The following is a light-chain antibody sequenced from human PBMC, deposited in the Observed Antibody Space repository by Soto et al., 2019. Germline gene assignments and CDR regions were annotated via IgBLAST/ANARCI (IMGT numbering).Light chain of an antibody. CDR3: NSYTGSSTPYG. Sequence: QSVLTQPDSVSGSPGQSITTSCTGTSSDVGNYNYVSWYQQHPGKAPKLMIYDVSYRPSGVSNRFYGSKSGNTASLTISGLQAEDGADYYCNSYTGSSTPYGFGPGTKVTVL. CDR1: SSDVGNYNY. CDR2: DVS. V-gene: IGLV2-14*01. J-gene: IGLJ1*01.